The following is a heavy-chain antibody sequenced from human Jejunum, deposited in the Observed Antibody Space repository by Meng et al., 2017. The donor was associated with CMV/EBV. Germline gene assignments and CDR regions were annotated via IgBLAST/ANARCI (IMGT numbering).Heavy chain of an antibody. CDR1: SYF. V-gene: IGHV4-59*01. CDR2: VYYDGGST. J-gene: IGHJ4*02. CDR3: ARVPAELGSSSSSYYFDS. D-gene: IGHD6-13*01. Sequence: SYFWTWIRQPPGKGLEWLGYVYYDGGSTTYTPSLKSRVTISVDSPENQFSLKLTSVTAADTAVYYCARVPAELGSSSSSYYFDSWGQGTLVTVSS.